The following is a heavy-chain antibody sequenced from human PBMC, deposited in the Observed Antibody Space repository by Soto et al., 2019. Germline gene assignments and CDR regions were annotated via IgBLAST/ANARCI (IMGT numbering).Heavy chain of an antibody. J-gene: IGHJ6*02. CDR2: ISSSSSYT. Sequence: GGSLILSCAASGFTFSDYYMSWIRQAPGKRLEWVSYISSSSSYTNYADSVKGRFTISRDNAKNSLYLQMNSLKSEDTAVYYCARGFSGYYGMDVWGQGTTVTVSS. CDR1: GFTFSDYY. V-gene: IGHV3-11*05. CDR3: ARGFSGYYGMDV.